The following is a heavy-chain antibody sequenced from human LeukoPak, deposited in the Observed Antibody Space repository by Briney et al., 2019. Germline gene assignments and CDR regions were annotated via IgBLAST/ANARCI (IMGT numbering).Heavy chain of an antibody. CDR1: GGSISSSSYY. V-gene: IGHV4-39*01. J-gene: IGHJ4*02. CDR3: ARHFGVAAAGLYFDY. Sequence: SETLSLTCTVSGGSISSSSYYWGWIRQPPGKGLEWIGSIYYSGSTYYNPSLKSRVTISVDTSKNQFSLKLSSVTAADTAVYYCARHFGVAAAGLYFDYWGQGTLVTVSS. CDR2: IYYSGST. D-gene: IGHD6-13*01.